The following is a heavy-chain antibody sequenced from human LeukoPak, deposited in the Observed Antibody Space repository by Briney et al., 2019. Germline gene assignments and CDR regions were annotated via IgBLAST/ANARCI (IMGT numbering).Heavy chain of an antibody. V-gene: IGHV3-7*01. CDR2: IKQDGSEK. J-gene: IGHJ4*02. D-gene: IGHD1-26*01. Sequence: GGSLRLSCAASGFTFSSYWMSWVRQAPGKGLEWVANIKQDGSEKCYVDSVKGRFTISRDNAKNSLYLQMNSLRAEDTAVYYCARVGGSYYFDYWGQGTLVTVSS. CDR3: ARVGGSYYFDY. CDR1: GFTFSSYW.